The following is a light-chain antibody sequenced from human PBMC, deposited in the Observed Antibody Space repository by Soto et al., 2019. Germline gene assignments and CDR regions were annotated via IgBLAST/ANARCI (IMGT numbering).Light chain of an antibody. CDR2: AAS. CDR1: HSVSNF. J-gene: IGKJ5*01. CDR3: QQRSDWPLMT. V-gene: IGKV3-11*01. Sequence: EIVLTQSLATLSLSPGERATLSCRASHSVSNFLAWYQQKPGQAPRLLISAASNRATGIPARFSGSGSGTDFTLTISSLEPEDFAVYFCQQRSDWPLMTFGQGTRLEIK.